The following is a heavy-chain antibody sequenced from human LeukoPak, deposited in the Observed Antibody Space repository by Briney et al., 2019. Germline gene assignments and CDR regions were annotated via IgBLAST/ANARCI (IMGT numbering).Heavy chain of an antibody. D-gene: IGHD5/OR15-5a*01. Sequence: GGSLRLSCAASGFTFSSYSMNWVRQAPGKGLEWVSSISSSSYIYYADSVKGRFTISRDNAKNSLYLQMNSLRAEDTAVYYCARELSVSGDAFDIWGQGTMVTVSS. CDR3: ARELSVSGDAFDI. V-gene: IGHV3-21*01. CDR2: ISSSSYI. CDR1: GFTFSSYS. J-gene: IGHJ3*02.